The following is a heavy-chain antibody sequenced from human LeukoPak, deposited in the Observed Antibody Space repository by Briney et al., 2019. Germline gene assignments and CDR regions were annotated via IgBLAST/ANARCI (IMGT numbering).Heavy chain of an antibody. J-gene: IGHJ4*02. CDR3: ATEIVGYGDVNYFDS. V-gene: IGHV1-24*01. CDR2: FAPGDGET. CDR1: GYTLTEVS. D-gene: IGHD4-17*01. Sequence: ASVKVSCKISGYTLTEVSMHWVRQAPGKGLEWMGGFAPGDGETIYAQNFQGRLIVTEDTSTDTAYMELSSLRSEDTAVYYCATEIVGYGDVNYFDSWGQGTLVTVSS.